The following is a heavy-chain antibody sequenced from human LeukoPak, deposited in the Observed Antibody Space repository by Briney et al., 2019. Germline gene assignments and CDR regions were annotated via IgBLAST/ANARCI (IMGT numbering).Heavy chain of an antibody. D-gene: IGHD3-10*01. Sequence: ASVKVSCQASGYTFTNYDINWVRRATGQGLEWVGWMNPNSGDTGYAQKFQGRVTITRNTSISTAYMELSSLRSEDTAVYYCATDRVSRILWFGELLFYWGQGTLVTVSS. CDR3: ATDRVSRILWFGELLFY. J-gene: IGHJ4*02. CDR2: MNPNSGDT. V-gene: IGHV1-8*03. CDR1: GYTFTNYD.